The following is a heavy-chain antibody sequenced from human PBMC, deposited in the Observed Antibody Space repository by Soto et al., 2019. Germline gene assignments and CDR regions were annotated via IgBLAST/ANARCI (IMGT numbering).Heavy chain of an antibody. CDR3: AKKYGQIPNFDY. V-gene: IGHV3-23*01. D-gene: IGHD4-17*01. Sequence: GGSLRLSCEASGFTFTGYAISWVRQAPGKGLEWVTSISGDGSRTYYADSVKGRFTISRDNSKSTVYLQVNSLRVEDTAVYRCAKKYGQIPNFDYWGQGTLVTVSS. CDR2: ISGDGSRT. J-gene: IGHJ4*02. CDR1: GFTFTGYA.